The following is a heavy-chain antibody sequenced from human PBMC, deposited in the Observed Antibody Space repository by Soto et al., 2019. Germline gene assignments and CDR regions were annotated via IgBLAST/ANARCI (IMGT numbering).Heavy chain of an antibody. D-gene: IGHD6-19*01. V-gene: IGHV3-72*01. CDR3: AMLGGWSGGSSGMDV. CDR1: GLIFSDYH. J-gene: IGHJ6*02. Sequence: EVQLVESGGGLVQPGGSLRLSCAASGLIFSDYHMDWVRQAPGQGLEWVGRIRRKANSYTTEYAASVKGRLTISRDDPKNSLFLQMNSLNSEDTAVYYCAMLGGWSGGSSGMDVWGQGTTVTVSS. CDR2: IRRKANSYTT.